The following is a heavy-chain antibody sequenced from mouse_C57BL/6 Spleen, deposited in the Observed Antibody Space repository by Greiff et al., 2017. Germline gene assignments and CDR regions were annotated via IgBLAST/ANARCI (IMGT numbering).Heavy chain of an antibody. Sequence: EVKVVESGPGLAKPSQTLSLTCSVTGYSITSDYWNWIRKFPGNKLEYMGYLSYSGSTYYNPSLKSRISITRDTSKKQYYLQLNSVTTEDTDTYYCARCSYYYGSSYGYFDVWGTGTAVPVSS. CDR2: LSYSGST. CDR3: ARCSYYYGSSYGYFDV. CDR1: GYSITSDY. D-gene: IGHD1-1*01. J-gene: IGHJ1*03. V-gene: IGHV3-8*01.